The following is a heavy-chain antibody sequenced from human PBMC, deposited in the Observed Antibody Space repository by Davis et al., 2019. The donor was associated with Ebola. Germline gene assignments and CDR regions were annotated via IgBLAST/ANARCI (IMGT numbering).Heavy chain of an antibody. J-gene: IGHJ6*02. CDR2: ISSDSDYI. V-gene: IGHV3-21*01. CDR3: ARDRYQQLVPDYYYYYGMDV. CDR1: GFTFSTYS. Sequence: GGSLRLSCAASGFTFSTYSMSWVRQAPGKGLEWVSSISSDSDYIYYADSAKGRFTISRDNAKNSLYLQMNSLRAEDTAVYYCARDRYQQLVPDYYYYYGMDVWGQGTTVTVSS. D-gene: IGHD6-13*01.